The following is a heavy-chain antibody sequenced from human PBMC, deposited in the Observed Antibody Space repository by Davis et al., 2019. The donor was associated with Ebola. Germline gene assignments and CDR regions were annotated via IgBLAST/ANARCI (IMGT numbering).Heavy chain of an antibody. CDR2: IIPILGIA. J-gene: IGHJ5*02. V-gene: IGHV1-69*04. CDR3: AREGITTLLRPWFDP. CDR1: GGTFSSYA. D-gene: IGHD3-16*01. Sequence: AASVKVSCKASGGTFSSYAISWVRQAPGQGLEWMGRIIPILGIANYAQKFQGRVTITADKSTSTVYMELSSLRSEDTAVYYCAREGITTLLRPWFDPWGQGTLVTVSS.